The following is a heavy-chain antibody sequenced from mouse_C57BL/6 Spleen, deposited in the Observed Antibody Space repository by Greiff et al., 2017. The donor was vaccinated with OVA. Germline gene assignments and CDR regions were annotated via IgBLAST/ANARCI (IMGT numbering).Heavy chain of an antibody. CDR1: GYTFTSYW. CDR2: IHPNSGST. V-gene: IGHV1-64*01. CDR3: ARSGDYGSSTYYYAMDY. D-gene: IGHD1-1*01. J-gene: IGHJ4*01. Sequence: QVQLQQPGAELVKPGASVKLSCKASGYTFTSYWMHWVKQRPGQGLEWIGMIHPNSGSTNYNEKFKSKATLTVDKSSSTAYMQLSSLTSADSAVYYGARSGDYGSSTYYYAMDYWGQGTSVTVSS.